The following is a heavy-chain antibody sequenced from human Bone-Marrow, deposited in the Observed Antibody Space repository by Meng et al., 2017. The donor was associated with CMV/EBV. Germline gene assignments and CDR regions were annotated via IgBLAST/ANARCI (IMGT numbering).Heavy chain of an antibody. D-gene: IGHD1-26*01. J-gene: IGHJ4*02. CDR2: ISSGSSTI. CDR1: GFTFSSYT. V-gene: IGHV3-48*04. Sequence: GESLKISCAASGFTFSSYTMNWVRQAPGKGLEWISYISSGSSTIYYADSVKGRFTISRDNAKNSLYLQMNSLRADDTAVYYCARGGGSYSGDYWGQGRLVTVSS. CDR3: ARGGGSYSGDY.